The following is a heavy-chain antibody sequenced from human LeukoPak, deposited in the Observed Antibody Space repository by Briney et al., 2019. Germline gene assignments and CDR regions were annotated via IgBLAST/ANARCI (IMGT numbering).Heavy chain of an antibody. Sequence: SETLSLTCTVSGHSISSYYWTGVRHPPGKGLEWIGLVYSSGSTNYNPSLKSRVTISVDRSKNQFSLKLSSVTAADTAVYYCARSWNYYDSSGHDGYYFDYWGQGTLVTVSS. D-gene: IGHD3-22*01. CDR1: GHSISSYY. V-gene: IGHV4-59*12. CDR2: VYSSGST. CDR3: ARSWNYYDSSGHDGYYFDY. J-gene: IGHJ4*02.